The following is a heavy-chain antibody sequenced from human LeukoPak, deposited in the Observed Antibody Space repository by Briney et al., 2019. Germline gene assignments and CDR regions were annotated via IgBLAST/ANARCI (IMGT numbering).Heavy chain of an antibody. CDR3: VRSPAYSGYDFDYYYGMDV. CDR2: IYPGDSDT. Sequence: GESLKISCKGSGYSFTSYWIGWVRQMPGKGLEWMGIIYPGDSDTRYSPSFQGQVTISADKSISTAYLQWSSLEASDTAMYYFVRSPAYSGYDFDYYYGMDVWGQGTTVTVSS. V-gene: IGHV5-51*01. CDR1: GYSFTSYW. J-gene: IGHJ6*02. D-gene: IGHD5-12*01.